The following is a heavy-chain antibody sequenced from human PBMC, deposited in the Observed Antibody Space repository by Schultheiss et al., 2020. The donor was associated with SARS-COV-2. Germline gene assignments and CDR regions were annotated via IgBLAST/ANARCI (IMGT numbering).Heavy chain of an antibody. CDR1: GFTFSSYA. V-gene: IGHV3-30*04. CDR2: ISYDGSNK. CDR3: AKGSPAVPAANYYYYYYMDV. J-gene: IGHJ6*03. D-gene: IGHD2-2*01. Sequence: GESLKISCAASGFTFSSYAMHWVRQAPGKGLEWVAVISYDGSNKYYGDSVKGRFTISRDNSKNTLYLQMNSLRAEDTAVYYCAKGSPAVPAANYYYYYYMDVWGKGTTVTVSS.